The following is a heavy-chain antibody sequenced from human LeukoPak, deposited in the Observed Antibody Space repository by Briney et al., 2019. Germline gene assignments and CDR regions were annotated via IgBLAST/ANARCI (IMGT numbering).Heavy chain of an antibody. V-gene: IGHV3-30*03. Sequence: PGRSLRLSCAASGFTFNNYGMHYVRQAPGKGLEWVAVISDDGRNKNYADSVKGRFTMSRDNAKNTLYLQMNSLRAEDTAVYYCARGGVVAAADYWGQGTLVTVSS. J-gene: IGHJ4*02. D-gene: IGHD6-13*01. CDR1: GFTFNNYG. CDR2: ISDDGRNK. CDR3: ARGGVVAAADY.